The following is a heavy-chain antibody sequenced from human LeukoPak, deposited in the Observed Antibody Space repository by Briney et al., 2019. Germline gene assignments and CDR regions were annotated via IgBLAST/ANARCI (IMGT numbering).Heavy chain of an antibody. V-gene: IGHV1-8*01. D-gene: IGHD6-19*01. CDR1: GYTFTSYD. CDR2: MNPNSGNT. Sequence: ASVKVSCKASGYTFTSYDINWVRQATGQGLEWMGWMNPNSGNTGYTQKFQGRVTMTRNTSISTAYMELSSLRSEDTAVYYCARGGGAVALNNWFDPWGQGTLVTVSS. CDR3: ARGGGAVALNNWFDP. J-gene: IGHJ5*02.